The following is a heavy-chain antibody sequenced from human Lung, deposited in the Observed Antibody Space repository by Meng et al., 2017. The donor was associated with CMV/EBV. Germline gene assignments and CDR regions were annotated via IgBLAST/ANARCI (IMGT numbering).Heavy chain of an antibody. Sequence: XAAAGFILSCHSMNWVRPAAGKGVEWVSTISSSSSSIYYADSVKGRFNVSRDNAKNALYLQMNSLRVDDTAVYYCSRKPRYSSGYYDYWGQGTLLTVSS. CDR1: GFILSCHS. CDR2: ISSSSSSI. D-gene: IGHD6-19*01. V-gene: IGHV3-21*01. CDR3: SRKPRYSSGYYDY. J-gene: IGHJ4*02.